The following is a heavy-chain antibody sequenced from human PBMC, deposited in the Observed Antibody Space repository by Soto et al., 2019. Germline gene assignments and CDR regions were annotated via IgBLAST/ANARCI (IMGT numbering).Heavy chain of an antibody. D-gene: IGHD4-17*01. CDR2: IYYSGST. V-gene: IGHV4-31*11. CDR3: ARVSYGDYVFYFDY. Sequence: SETLSLTCAFYGWSFSGYYWSWIRQHPGKGLEWIGYIYYSGSTYYNPSLKSRVTISVDTSKNQFSLKLSSVTAADTAVYYCARVSYGDYVFYFDYWGQGTLVTVSS. J-gene: IGHJ4*02. CDR1: GWSFSGYY.